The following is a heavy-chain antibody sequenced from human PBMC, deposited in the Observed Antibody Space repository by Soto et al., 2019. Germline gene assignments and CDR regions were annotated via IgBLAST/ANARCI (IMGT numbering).Heavy chain of an antibody. D-gene: IGHD3-16*01. CDR3: TTDPATEDPFGELY. Sequence: GGSLRLPCASSGFTFSNAWMIVVLHAPVKGLEWVGRIKSKTDGGTTDYAAPVKGRFTISRDDSKNTLYLQMNSLKTEDTAVYYCTTDPATEDPFGELYWGQGTLVTVSS. V-gene: IGHV3-15*01. CDR2: IKSKTDGGTT. CDR1: GFTFSNAW. J-gene: IGHJ4*02.